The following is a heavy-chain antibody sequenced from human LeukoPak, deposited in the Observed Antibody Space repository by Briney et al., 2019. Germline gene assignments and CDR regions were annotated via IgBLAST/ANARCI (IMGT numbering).Heavy chain of an antibody. CDR3: ASSGVYDEYFDY. CDR1: GGSISSYY. Sequence: PSETPSLTCTVSGGSISSYYWSWIRQPPGKGLEWIGYIYYSGSTNYNPSLKSRVTISVDTSKNQFSLKLSSVTAADTAVYYCASSGVYDEYFDYWGQGTLVTVSS. V-gene: IGHV4-59*08. J-gene: IGHJ4*02. D-gene: IGHD2-8*01. CDR2: IYYSGST.